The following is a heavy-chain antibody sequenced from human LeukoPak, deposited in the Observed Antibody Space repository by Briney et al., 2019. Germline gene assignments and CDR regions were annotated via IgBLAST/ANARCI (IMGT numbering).Heavy chain of an antibody. Sequence: GGSLRLSCAASGFTFSSYAMSWVRQAPGKGLEWVSAISGSGAGTYHADSVKGRFTISRDNSKNTLYLQMNSLRAEDTAVYYCAKSLGDIVVVTAIHWGQGTLVTVSS. CDR3: AKSLGDIVVVTAIH. V-gene: IGHV3-23*01. CDR1: GFTFSSYA. CDR2: ISGSGAGT. J-gene: IGHJ4*02. D-gene: IGHD2-21*02.